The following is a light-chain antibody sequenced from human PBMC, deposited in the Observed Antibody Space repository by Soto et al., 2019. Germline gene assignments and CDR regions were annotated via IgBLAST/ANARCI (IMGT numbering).Light chain of an antibody. Sequence: EIVMTQSPATLSVSPGETATLSCRASQSVSYNLAWYQQKPGQRPRLVIYGAFSRATGIPARFSGSGSGTEFTPTISSLQSEDFAVYYCQQYKNWPPLTFGGGTKVEIK. V-gene: IGKV3-15*01. CDR3: QQYKNWPPLT. CDR1: QSVSYN. J-gene: IGKJ4*01. CDR2: GAF.